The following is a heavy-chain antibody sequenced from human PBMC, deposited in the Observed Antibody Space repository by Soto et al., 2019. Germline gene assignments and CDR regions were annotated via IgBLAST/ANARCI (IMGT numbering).Heavy chain of an antibody. J-gene: IGHJ6*02. CDR2: ISSSSSTI. CDR1: GFTFSSYS. D-gene: IGHD1-7*01. V-gene: IGHV3-48*02. CDR3: ARDSNNWNYRWNYYGMDV. Sequence: EVQLVESGGGLVQPGGSLRLSCAASGFTFSSYSMNWVRQAPGTWLEWGSYISSSSSTIYYADPVKGRFTISRDNAKNSLYLQMNSLRDEDTAVYYCARDSNNWNYRWNYYGMDVWGQGTTVTVSS.